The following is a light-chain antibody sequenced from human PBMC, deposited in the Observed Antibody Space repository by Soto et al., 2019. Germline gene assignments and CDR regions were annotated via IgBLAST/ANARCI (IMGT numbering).Light chain of an antibody. J-gene: IGKJ5*01. CDR1: QTVNSDY. CDR3: QQRNIWPPVT. Sequence: EIVLTQSPGTLSLSPGETATLSCRASQTVNSDYLAWFQQGPGQAPRLLIYGAFNRATGIPARFSGSGSGTDFTLTISSLEPEDFAVYYCQQRNIWPPVTFGQGTRLEIK. CDR2: GAF. V-gene: IGKV3-11*01.